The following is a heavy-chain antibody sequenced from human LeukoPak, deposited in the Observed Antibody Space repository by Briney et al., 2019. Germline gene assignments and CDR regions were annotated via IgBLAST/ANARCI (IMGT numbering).Heavy chain of an antibody. CDR1: GFTFSGSA. J-gene: IGHJ4*02. V-gene: IGHV3-73*01. Sequence: GGSLRLSCAASGFTFSGSAMHWVRQASGKGLEWVGRIRSKANSYATAYAASVKGRFTISRDDSKNTAYLQMNSLKTEDTAVYYCTRLWLSRDYWGQGTLATVSS. CDR3: TRLWLSRDY. D-gene: IGHD3-10*01. CDR2: IRSKANSYAT.